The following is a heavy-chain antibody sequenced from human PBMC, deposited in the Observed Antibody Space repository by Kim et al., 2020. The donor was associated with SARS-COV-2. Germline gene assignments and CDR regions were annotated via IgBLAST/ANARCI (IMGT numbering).Heavy chain of an antibody. D-gene: IGHD3-10*01. V-gene: IGHV4-31*03. CDR1: GGSISSGGYY. J-gene: IGHJ4*02. CDR2: IYYSGST. CDR3: ARDNHYYGSGSYYNGPKSPVPGYFDY. Sequence: SETLSLTCTVSGGSISSGGYYWSWIRQHPGKGLEWIGYIYYSGSTYYNPSLKSRVTISVDTSKNQFSLKLSSVTAADTAVYYCARDNHYYGSGSYYNGPKSPVPGYFDYWGPGTLVTVSS.